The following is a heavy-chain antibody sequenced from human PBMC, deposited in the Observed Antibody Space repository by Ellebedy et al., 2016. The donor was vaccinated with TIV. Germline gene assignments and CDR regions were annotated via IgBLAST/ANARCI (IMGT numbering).Heavy chain of an antibody. J-gene: IGHJ4*02. CDR1: GYTFTSYG. Sequence: AASVKVSCKASGYTFTSYGISWVRQAPGHGLEWMGWISAYTGNTNYTPKLQGRVTMTTDTSTTTAYMELRSLRADDTAVYYCARDRGYGSGSPIDYWGQGTLVTVSS. CDR3: ARDRGYGSGSPIDY. CDR2: ISAYTGNT. D-gene: IGHD3-10*01. V-gene: IGHV1-18*01.